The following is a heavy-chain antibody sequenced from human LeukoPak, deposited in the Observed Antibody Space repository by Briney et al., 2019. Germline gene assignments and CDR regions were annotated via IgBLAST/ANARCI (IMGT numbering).Heavy chain of an antibody. V-gene: IGHV3-15*01. CDR3: AGGDYNWNGFDP. Sequence: GGSLRLSCAASGFYFNDAWMSWVRQAPGKGLEWIGRLKSKGSGGTTDYAAPVKGRFTISRDDSKNTLYLQMNSLRVEDTAIYYCAGGDYNWNGFDPWGQGTLVTVSS. CDR2: LKSKGSGGTT. J-gene: IGHJ5*02. CDR1: GFYFNDAW. D-gene: IGHD1-20*01.